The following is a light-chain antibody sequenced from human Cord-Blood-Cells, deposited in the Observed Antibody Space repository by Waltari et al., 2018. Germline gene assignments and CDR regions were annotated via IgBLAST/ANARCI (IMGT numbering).Light chain of an antibody. V-gene: IGKV1-5*03. CDR2: KAS. CDR3: QQYNSYHS. CDR1: PSISSW. Sequence: DIKMTQYPSTLSASVGERVTSTCRASPSISSWLAWYQQKPGKAPKLLLYKASSLESGGPSRFRGSGSGIEFTLTLSSLQPDDFATYYCQQYNSYHSFVPGTKREIK. J-gene: IGKJ2*03.